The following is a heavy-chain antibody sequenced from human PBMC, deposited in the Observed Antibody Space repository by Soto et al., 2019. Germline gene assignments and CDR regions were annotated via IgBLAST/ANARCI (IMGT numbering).Heavy chain of an antibody. J-gene: IGHJ6*02. CDR3: ARGGPPVDTAMVYYYYYYGMDV. Sequence: VKLSCKASGYSLASKYMHWVRRAPEQGLEWMGIINPVDGSTNYAPKFQGRVTMTRNTSISTAYMELSSLRSEDTAVYYCARGGPPVDTAMVYYYYYYGMDVWGQGTTVTVCS. D-gene: IGHD5-18*01. V-gene: IGHV1-46*01. CDR1: GYSLASKY. CDR2: INPVDGST.